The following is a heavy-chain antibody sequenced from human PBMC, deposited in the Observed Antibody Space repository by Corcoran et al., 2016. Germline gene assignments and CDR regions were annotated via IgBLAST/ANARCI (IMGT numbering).Heavy chain of an antibody. CDR1: GFTFSSYG. D-gene: IGHD2-2*03. CDR2: ISYDGSNK. J-gene: IGHJ6*02. CDR3: AKNGLGGMDV. V-gene: IGHV3-30*18. Sequence: QVQLVESGGGMVQPGRSLRLSCAASGFTFSSYGMHWVRQAPGKGLEWVAVISYDGSNKYYADSVKGRFTISRDNSKNTLYLQMNSLRAEDTAVYYCAKNGLGGMDVWGQGTTVTVSS.